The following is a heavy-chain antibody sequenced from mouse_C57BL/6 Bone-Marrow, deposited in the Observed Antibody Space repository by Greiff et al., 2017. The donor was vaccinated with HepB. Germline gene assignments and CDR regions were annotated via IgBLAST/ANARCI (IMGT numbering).Heavy chain of an antibody. D-gene: IGHD1-1*01. CDR3: TRPNYGSRDY. J-gene: IGHJ2*01. Sequence: VQLQQSGAELVRPWASVKLSCTASGFNIKDDYMHWVKQRPEQGLEWIGWIDPENGDTEYASKFQGKATITADTSSNTAYLQLSSLTSEDTAVYYCTRPNYGSRDYWGQGTTLTVSS. CDR1: GFNIKDDY. CDR2: IDPENGDT. V-gene: IGHV14-4*01.